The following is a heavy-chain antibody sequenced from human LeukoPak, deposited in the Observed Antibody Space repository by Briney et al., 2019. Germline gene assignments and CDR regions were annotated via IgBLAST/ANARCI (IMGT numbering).Heavy chain of an antibody. CDR2: ISSSGSTI. D-gene: IGHD3-16*01. CDR3: ARDGGRATGFDY. V-gene: IGHV3-48*03. Sequence: GGSLRLSCAASGFTFSSYEMNWVRQAPGKGLEWVSYISSSGSTIYYADSVKGRFTISRDNAKNSLYLQMNSLRAEDTAVYYCARDGGRATGFDYWGQGTLVTVSS. CDR1: GFTFSSYE. J-gene: IGHJ4*02.